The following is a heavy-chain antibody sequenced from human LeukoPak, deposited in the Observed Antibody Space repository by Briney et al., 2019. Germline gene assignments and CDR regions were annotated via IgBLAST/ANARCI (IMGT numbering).Heavy chain of an antibody. J-gene: IGHJ4*02. CDR1: GFIFSNYA. CDR2: ISGSDDST. D-gene: IGHD2-15*01. V-gene: IGHV3-23*01. CDR3: AKSRSGGGSCYNY. Sequence: GGSLRLSCAASGFIFSNYAMSWVRQALGKGLEWVSTISGSDDSTYYADSVRGRFTISRDNSKNTLYLQMNSLRAEDTAVHYCAKSRSGGGSCYNYWGQGTLVTVSS.